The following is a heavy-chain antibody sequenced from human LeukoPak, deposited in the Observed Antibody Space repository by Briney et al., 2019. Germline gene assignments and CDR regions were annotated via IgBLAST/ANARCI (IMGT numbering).Heavy chain of an antibody. CDR2: INHSGST. D-gene: IGHD1-26*01. J-gene: IGHJ4*02. V-gene: IGHV4-34*01. Sequence: SETLSLTCAVYGGSFSGYYWSWIRQPPGKGLEWIGEINHSGSTNYNPSLTSRVTISIDTSKNQFSLKLSAVTAADTAVYYCARGASGSYYYYFDYWGQGTLVTVSS. CDR3: ARGASGSYYYYFDY. CDR1: GGSFSGYY.